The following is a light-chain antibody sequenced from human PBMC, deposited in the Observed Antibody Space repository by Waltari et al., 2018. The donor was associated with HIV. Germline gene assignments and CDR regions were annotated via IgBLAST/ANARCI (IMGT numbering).Light chain of an antibody. J-gene: IGKJ2*01. CDR2: DAS. CDR1: QSVSSY. CDR3: QQRSNWPPRYT. Sequence: PGERATLSCRASQSVSSYLAWYQQKPGQAPRLLIYDASNRATGIPARFSGSGSGTDFTLTISSLEPEDFAVYYCQQRSNWPPRYTFGQGTKLEIK. V-gene: IGKV3-11*01.